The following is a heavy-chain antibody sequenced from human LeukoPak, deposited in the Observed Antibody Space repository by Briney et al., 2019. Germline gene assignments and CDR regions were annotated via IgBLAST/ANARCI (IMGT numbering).Heavy chain of an antibody. CDR1: GGTFSSYA. V-gene: IGHV1-69*01. Sequence: GSSVKVSCKASGGTFSSYAISWVRQAPGQGLEWMGGIIPIFGTANYAQKFQGRVTITADESTSTAYMELSSLRSEDTAVYYCLGDDSSGRDYYYYGMDVWGQGTTVTVSS. CDR2: IIPIFGTA. D-gene: IGHD3-22*01. J-gene: IGHJ6*02. CDR3: LGDDSSGRDYYYYGMDV.